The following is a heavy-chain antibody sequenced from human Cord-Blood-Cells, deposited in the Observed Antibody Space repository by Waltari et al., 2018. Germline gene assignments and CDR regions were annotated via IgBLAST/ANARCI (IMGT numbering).Heavy chain of an antibody. CDR2: ISSSSTI. Sequence: EVQLVESGGGLVQPGGSLRLSCAASGFTFSSYSMNWVRQAPGKWLEWVSYISSSSTIYYADSVKNRFTISRDHAKHSLYLQMHSLRDEDTAVYYCARGGDFWSGYYDAFDIWGQGTMVTVSS. CDR1: GFTFSSYS. D-gene: IGHD3-3*01. J-gene: IGHJ3*02. CDR3: ARGGDFWSGYYDAFDI. V-gene: IGHV3-48*02.